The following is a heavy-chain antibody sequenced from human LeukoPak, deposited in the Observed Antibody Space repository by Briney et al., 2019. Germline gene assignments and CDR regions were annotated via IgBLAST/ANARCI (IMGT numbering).Heavy chain of an antibody. CDR3: ARRGVYDSSGYAFDI. V-gene: IGHV3-74*01. D-gene: IGHD3-22*01. CDR2: INSDGSST. CDR1: GFTFSSYW. Sequence: PGGSLRLSCAASGFTFSSYWMHWVRQAPGKGLVWVSRINSDGSSTSYADSVKGRFTISRDNAKNTLYLQMNSLRAEGTAVYYCARRGVYDSSGYAFDIWGQGTMVTVSS. J-gene: IGHJ3*02.